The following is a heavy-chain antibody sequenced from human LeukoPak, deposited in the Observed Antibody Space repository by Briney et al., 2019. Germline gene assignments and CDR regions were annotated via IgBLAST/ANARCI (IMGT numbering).Heavy chain of an antibody. Sequence: PGTSLRLSCVASGFTFSSHGMHWIRQAPGKGLEWVAIIWYDGSNTYYADFAKGRFTVSRDNSKNTLFLQMNSLRAEDTAVYYCARDRGGGISVAGYFDYWGQGALVTVSS. CDR3: ARDRGGGISVAGYFDY. V-gene: IGHV3-33*02. J-gene: IGHJ4*02. D-gene: IGHD6-19*01. CDR1: GFTFSSHG. CDR2: IWYDGSNT.